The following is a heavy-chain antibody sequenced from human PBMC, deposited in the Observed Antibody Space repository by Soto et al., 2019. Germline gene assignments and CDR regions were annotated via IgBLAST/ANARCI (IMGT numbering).Heavy chain of an antibody. V-gene: IGHV4-4*02. D-gene: IGHD7-27*01. CDR2: IYHSGST. Sequence: QVQLQESGPGLVKPSGTLSLTCAVSGVSISTDYWWSWVRQPPGKGLEWIGEIYHSGSTNYNPSLKRRVTISVDRSKIQFSLDLSSVTAADTAVYYCARDTHWGLANWGQGTLVTVSS. J-gene: IGHJ4*02. CDR3: ARDTHWGLAN. CDR1: GVSISTDYW.